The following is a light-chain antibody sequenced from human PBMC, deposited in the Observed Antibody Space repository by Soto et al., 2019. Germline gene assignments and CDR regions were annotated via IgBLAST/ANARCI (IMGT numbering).Light chain of an antibody. V-gene: IGKV3-20*01. CDR2: GAS. Sequence: EIVLTQSPGTLSLSPGERATVSCRASQSVNSAYLAWYQQKPGQAPRLLISGASSRATGVPDRFSGSGSETDFTLTITRLEPEDFAVYYCQQYGSSPRTFGQGPKVEVQ. CDR3: QQYGSSPRT. CDR1: QSVNSAY. J-gene: IGKJ1*01.